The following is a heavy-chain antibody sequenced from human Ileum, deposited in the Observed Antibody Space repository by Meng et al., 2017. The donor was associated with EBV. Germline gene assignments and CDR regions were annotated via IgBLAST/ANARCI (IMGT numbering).Heavy chain of an antibody. CDR3: ARGYCSSTSCYAALYYFDY. Sequence: GHLRESGPGLGKPPGTLSLTCAGSGGSISSSNWWSWVRQPPGKGLEWIGEIYHSGSTNYNPSLKSRVTISVDKSKNQFSLKLSSVTAADTAVYYCARGYCSSTSCYAALYYFDYWGQGTLVTVSS. J-gene: IGHJ4*02. CDR1: GGSISSSNW. D-gene: IGHD2-2*01. V-gene: IGHV4-4*03. CDR2: IYHSGST.